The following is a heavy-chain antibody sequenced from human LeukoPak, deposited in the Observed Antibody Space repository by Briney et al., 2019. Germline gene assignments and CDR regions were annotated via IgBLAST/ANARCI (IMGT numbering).Heavy chain of an antibody. CDR2: IKQDGSEK. CDR3: ARESGYDHEDY. Sequence: GGSLRLSCAASGFTFSSYWMSWVRQAPGKGLEWVANIKQDGSEKYYVDSVKGRFTISRDNAKNSLYLQMNSLRAEHTAVYYCARESGYDHEDYWGQGTLVTVSS. CDR1: GFTFSSYW. J-gene: IGHJ4*02. D-gene: IGHD5-12*01. V-gene: IGHV3-7*01.